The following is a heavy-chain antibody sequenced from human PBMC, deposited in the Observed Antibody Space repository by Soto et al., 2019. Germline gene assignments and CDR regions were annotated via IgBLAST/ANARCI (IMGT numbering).Heavy chain of an antibody. D-gene: IGHD1-26*01. CDR1: GDSIISGGYY. V-gene: IGHV4-31*03. Sequence: QVQLQESGPGLVKHSQTLSLTCTVSGDSIISGGYYWSWIRQHPQKGLEWIGYNYFSGNTYYNPSLKGRVTMSVDTSTNQFSLKLSSVTAADTAVYYCARDHVVGATEYFDYWGKGTLVTVSS. CDR2: NYFSGNT. J-gene: IGHJ4*02. CDR3: ARDHVVGATEYFDY.